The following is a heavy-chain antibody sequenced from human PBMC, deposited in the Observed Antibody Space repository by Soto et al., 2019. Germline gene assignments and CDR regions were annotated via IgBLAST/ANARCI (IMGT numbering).Heavy chain of an antibody. CDR2: INPNVGST. Sequence: GASVKVPCKASGYTFTTYYIHWVRQAPGQGLEWLGIINPNVGSTTYAQNFQGRVTMTRDTSTSTVYMDLSSLRSEDTAVYFCARSQRLCIRTGCSYYNMDVWGTGTTVTVSS. CDR1: GYTFTTYY. CDR3: ARSQRLCIRTGCSYYNMDV. D-gene: IGHD2-2*01. V-gene: IGHV1-46*03. J-gene: IGHJ6*03.